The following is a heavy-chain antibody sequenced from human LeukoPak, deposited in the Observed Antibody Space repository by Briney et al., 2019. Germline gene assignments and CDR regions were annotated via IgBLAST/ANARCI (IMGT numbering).Heavy chain of an antibody. D-gene: IGHD3-22*01. V-gene: IGHV3-30-3*02. Sequence: GGSLRLSCAASGFTFSSYAMHWVRQAPGKGLEGVAVISYDGSNKYYADSVKGRFTISRDNSKNTLYLQMNSLRAEDTAVYYCAKNFMETTMIVVVDYWGQGTLVTVSS. CDR3: AKNFMETTMIVVVDY. CDR1: GFTFSSYA. J-gene: IGHJ4*02. CDR2: ISYDGSNK.